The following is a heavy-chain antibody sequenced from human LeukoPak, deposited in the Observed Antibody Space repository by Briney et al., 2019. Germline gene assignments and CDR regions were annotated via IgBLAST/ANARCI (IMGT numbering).Heavy chain of an antibody. D-gene: IGHD5-24*01. J-gene: IGHJ6*02. CDR1: GFTFSSYG. CDR3: AKDGRVATSSSLAYYYYYGMDV. V-gene: IGHV3-30*18. CDR2: ISYDGSNK. Sequence: AGGSLRLSCAASGFTFSSYGMHWVRQAPGKGLEWVAVISYDGSNKYYADSVKGRFTISRDNSKNTLYLQMNSLRAEDTAVYYCAKDGRVATSSSLAYYYYYGMDVWGQGTTVTVSS.